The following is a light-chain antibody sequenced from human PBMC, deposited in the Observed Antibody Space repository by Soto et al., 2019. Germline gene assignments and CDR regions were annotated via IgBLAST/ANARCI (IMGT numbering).Light chain of an antibody. CDR2: ATS. J-gene: IGKJ4*01. CDR3: QQYGSSPT. Sequence: EIVLTQSPGTVSLSPGARSPPPGTASQSISRSDLAWYQHRPGQSPRLLIYATSSRATGIPDRFTGGGAGTGFTLTISRMEPEDSAVYYCQQYGSSPTFGGGTKVDIK. CDR1: QSISRSD. V-gene: IGKV3-20*01.